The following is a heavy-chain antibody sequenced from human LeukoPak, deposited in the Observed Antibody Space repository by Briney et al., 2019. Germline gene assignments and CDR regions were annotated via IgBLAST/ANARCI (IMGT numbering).Heavy chain of an antibody. J-gene: IGHJ4*02. CDR3: ARGREEWELLLLDY. CDR2: IYYSGST. Sequence: SETLSLTCTVSGGSISSSSYYCGWIRQPPGKGLEWIGSIYYSGSTYYNPSLKSRVTISVDTSKNQFSLKLSSVTAADTAVYYCARGREEWELLLLDYWGQGTLVTVSS. V-gene: IGHV4-39*01. CDR1: GGSISSSSYY. D-gene: IGHD1-26*01.